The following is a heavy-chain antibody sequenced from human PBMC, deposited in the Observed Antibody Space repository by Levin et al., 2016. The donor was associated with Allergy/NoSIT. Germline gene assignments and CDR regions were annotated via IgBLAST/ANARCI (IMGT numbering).Heavy chain of an antibody. V-gene: IGHV3-21*01. D-gene: IGHD2-2*01. CDR3: ARDSLHCSSTSCYRDYYGMDV. J-gene: IGHJ6*02. CDR2: ISSSSSYI. CDR1: GFTFSSYS. Sequence: GESLKISCAASGFTFSSYSMNWVRQAPGKGLEWVSSISSSSSYIYYADSVKGRFTISRDNAKNSLYLQMNSLRAEDTAVYYCARDSLHCSSTSCYRDYYGMDVWGQGTTVTVSS.